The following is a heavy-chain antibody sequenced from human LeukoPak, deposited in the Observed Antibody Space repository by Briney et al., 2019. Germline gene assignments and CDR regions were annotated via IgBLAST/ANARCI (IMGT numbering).Heavy chain of an antibody. Sequence: PGGSLRLSCAASGFTFSSYAMSWVRQAPGKGLEWVSAISGSGGSTYYAVSVKGRFTISRDNSKNTLYLQMNSLRAEDTAVYYCAKDRDYDFWSGGFDPWGQETLVTVSS. CDR2: ISGSGGST. J-gene: IGHJ5*02. CDR1: GFTFSSYA. CDR3: AKDRDYDFWSGGFDP. D-gene: IGHD3-3*01. V-gene: IGHV3-23*01.